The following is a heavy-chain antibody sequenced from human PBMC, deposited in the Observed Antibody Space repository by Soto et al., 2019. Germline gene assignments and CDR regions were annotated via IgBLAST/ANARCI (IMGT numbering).Heavy chain of an antibody. Sequence: QVQLQELGPGLVKPSGTLSLTCTVSGDSISDSNWWTWVRQPPGKGLEWIGEVYHSGRANYNPSLRSRVTMSADTLKNHFNLRLSSVTAADTAVYYCAKTIGSGSYMPFWGQGTLVAVSP. D-gene: IGHD3-10*01. CDR1: GDSISDSNW. CDR2: VYHSGRA. V-gene: IGHV4-4*02. CDR3: AKTIGSGSYMPF. J-gene: IGHJ4*02.